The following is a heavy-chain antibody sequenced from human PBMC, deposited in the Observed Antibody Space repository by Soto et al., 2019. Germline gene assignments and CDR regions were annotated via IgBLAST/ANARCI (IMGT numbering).Heavy chain of an antibody. CDR2: IIPIFGTA. Sequence: QVQLVQSGAEVKKPGSSVKVSCKASGGTFSSYAISWVQQAPGQGLGWMGGIIPIFGTANYAQKFQGRVTITADKSTSTAYMGLSSLRSEDTAVYYCARVLVPSSSSSYWFDPWGQGTLVTVSS. CDR3: ARVLVPSSSSSYWFDP. J-gene: IGHJ5*02. D-gene: IGHD6-6*01. V-gene: IGHV1-69*06. CDR1: GGTFSSYA.